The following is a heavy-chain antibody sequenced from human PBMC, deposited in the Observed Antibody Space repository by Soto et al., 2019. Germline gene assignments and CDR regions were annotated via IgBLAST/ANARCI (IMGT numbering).Heavy chain of an antibody. CDR2: IYYSGST. V-gene: IGHV4-59*08. D-gene: IGHD3-16*02. Sequence: SETLSLTCTVSGGSISSYYWSWIRQPPGKGLEWIGYIYYSGSTNYNPSLKSRVAISVDTSKNQFSLKLSSVTAADTAVYYCARLGHLGGLSFGLIDYWGQGTLVTVSS. CDR3: ARLGHLGGLSFGLIDY. J-gene: IGHJ4*02. CDR1: GGSISSYY.